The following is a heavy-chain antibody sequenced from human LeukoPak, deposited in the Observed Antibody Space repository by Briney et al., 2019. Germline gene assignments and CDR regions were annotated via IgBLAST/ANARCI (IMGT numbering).Heavy chain of an antibody. CDR3: ARTFTWPYYFDY. V-gene: IGHV1-2*02. Sequence: ASVKVSCKASGYTFTGYYIHWVRRAPGQGLEWMGWINPNSGATGYAQKFQGRVTMTRDTSISTAYMELSRLRSDDTAVYYCARTFTWPYYFDYWGQGTLVTVSP. CDR1: GYTFTGYY. J-gene: IGHJ4*02. CDR2: INPNSGAT. D-gene: IGHD5-24*01.